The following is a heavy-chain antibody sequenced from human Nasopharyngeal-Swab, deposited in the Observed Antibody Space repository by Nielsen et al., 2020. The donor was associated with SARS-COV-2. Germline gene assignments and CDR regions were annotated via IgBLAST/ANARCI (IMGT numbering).Heavy chain of an antibody. V-gene: IGHV4-39*07. J-gene: IGHJ6*03. D-gene: IGHD6-13*01. Sequence: WILQPPGKGLEWIGSISYSGSTYYNPSLKSRVTISVDTSKNQFSLKLTSVTAADTVVYYCARCFCPWKAAARWYYMDVWGKGTTVTVSS. CDR3: ARCFCPWKAAARWYYMDV. CDR2: ISYSGST.